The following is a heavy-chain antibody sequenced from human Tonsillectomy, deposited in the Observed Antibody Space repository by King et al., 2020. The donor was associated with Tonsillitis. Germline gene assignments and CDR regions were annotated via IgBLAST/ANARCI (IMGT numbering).Heavy chain of an antibody. CDR1: GFTFSSYS. Sequence: LVESGGGLVKPGGSLRLSCAASGFTFSSYSMNWVRQAPGKGLEWVSSISSSGSYIFYADSVKGRFTISRDNAKNSLYLQMNSLRAEDTAVYYCARGGSPGGWYLDYWGQGTLVTVSS. D-gene: IGHD6-19*01. CDR2: ISSSGSYI. CDR3: ARGGSPGGWYLDY. J-gene: IGHJ4*02. V-gene: IGHV3-21*01.